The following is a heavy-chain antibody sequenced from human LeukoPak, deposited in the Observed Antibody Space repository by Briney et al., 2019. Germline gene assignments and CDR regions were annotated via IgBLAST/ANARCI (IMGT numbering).Heavy chain of an antibody. J-gene: IGHJ4*02. Sequence: SETLSLTCAVYGGSFSDYYWSWIRQPPGKGLEWIGEINHSGSTNYNPSLKSRVTISVGTSKNQFSLKLSSVTAADTAVYCCARGAQYNYGSGSYYNGDFDYWGQGTLVTVSS. V-gene: IGHV4-34*01. D-gene: IGHD3-10*01. CDR1: GGSFSDYY. CDR3: ARGAQYNYGSGSYYNGDFDY. CDR2: INHSGST.